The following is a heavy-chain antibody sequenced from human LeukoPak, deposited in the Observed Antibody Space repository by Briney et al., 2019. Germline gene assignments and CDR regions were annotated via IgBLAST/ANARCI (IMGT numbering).Heavy chain of an antibody. D-gene: IGHD1-20*01. V-gene: IGHV3-7*01. CDR1: GFTPGSYL. Sequence: GGSLRLSCAASGFTPGSYLMSWVRQAAGKGLEWVANIKLDGSEKHYVDSVKGRFTISRDNAKNTIYLQMNNLKVEDTAVHYWIPINWHPPWDFGRWGQGTVVTVSS. J-gene: IGHJ4*02. CDR2: IKLDGSEK. CDR3: IPINWHPPWDFGR.